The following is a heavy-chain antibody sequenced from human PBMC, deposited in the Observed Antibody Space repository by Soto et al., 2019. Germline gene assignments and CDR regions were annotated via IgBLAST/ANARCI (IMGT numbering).Heavy chain of an antibody. CDR2: ISGSGVSK. D-gene: IGHD1-20*01. CDR1: GFTFSSYA. V-gene: IGHV3-23*01. J-gene: IGHJ6*02. CDR3: ARDPPITSDYPMDV. Sequence: GGSLRLSCAASGFTFSSYAMRWVRQAPGKGLEWVSCISGSGVSKYYADSVKGRFTISRDNSKNTLYLQMNSLRADDTAVYYCARDPPITSDYPMDVWGQGTTVTVSS.